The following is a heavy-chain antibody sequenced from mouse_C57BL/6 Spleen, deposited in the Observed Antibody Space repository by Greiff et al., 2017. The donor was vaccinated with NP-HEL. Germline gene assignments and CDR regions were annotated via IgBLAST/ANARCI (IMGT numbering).Heavy chain of an antibody. D-gene: IGHD1-1*01. Sequence: VQLQQSGAELVRPGASVKLSCKASGYTFTDYYINWVKQRPGQGLEWIARIYPGSGNTYYNEKFKGKATLTAEKSSSTAYMQLSSLTSEDSAVYFCARGGFITTVVATRGYFDVWGTGTTVTVSS. CDR3: ARGGFITTVVATRGYFDV. CDR2: IYPGSGNT. J-gene: IGHJ1*03. V-gene: IGHV1-76*01. CDR1: GYTFTDYY.